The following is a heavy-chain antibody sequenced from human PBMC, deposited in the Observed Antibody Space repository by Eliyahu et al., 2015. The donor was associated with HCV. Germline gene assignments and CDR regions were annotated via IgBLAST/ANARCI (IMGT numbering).Heavy chain of an antibody. CDR2: ISYDGMKK. V-gene: IGHV3-30*04. CDR1: STFA. J-gene: IGHJ4*02. CDR3: ARGRDFWGYLDY. D-gene: IGHD7-27*01. Sequence: STFALHWVRQAPGKGLEWVADISYDGMKKYYADSVKGRFTISRDNSKTTLYLQMDNLTAEDTAVYYCARGRDFWGYLDYWGQGSLVTVSS.